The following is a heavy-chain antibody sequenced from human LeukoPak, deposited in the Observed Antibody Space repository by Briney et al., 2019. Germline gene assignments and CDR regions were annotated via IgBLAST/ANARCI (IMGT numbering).Heavy chain of an antibody. CDR1: GGSISSGSYY. CDR3: ARGDSDWSLDY. V-gene: IGHV4-61*01. J-gene: IGHJ4*02. D-gene: IGHD3-9*01. Sequence: PSETLSLTCTVSGGSISSGSYYWSWIRQPPGKGLEWIGYIYYSGSTNYNPSLKSRVTISVDTSKNQFSLKLSSVTAADTAVYYCARGDSDWSLDYWGQGTLVTVSS. CDR2: IYYSGST.